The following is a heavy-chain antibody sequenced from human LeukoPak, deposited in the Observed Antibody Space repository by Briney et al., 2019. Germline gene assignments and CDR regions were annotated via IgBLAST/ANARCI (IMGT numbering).Heavy chain of an antibody. CDR1: GGSFSGYY. V-gene: IGHV4-34*01. CDR3: ASCSTSCFSSPFDY. J-gene: IGHJ4*02. D-gene: IGHD2-2*01. CDR2: INHSGST. Sequence: SETLSLTCAVYGGSFSGYYWSWIRQPPGKGLEWIGEINHSGSTNYNPSLKSRVTISVDTSKNQSSLKLSSVTAADTAVYYCASCSTSCFSSPFDYWGQGTLVTVSS.